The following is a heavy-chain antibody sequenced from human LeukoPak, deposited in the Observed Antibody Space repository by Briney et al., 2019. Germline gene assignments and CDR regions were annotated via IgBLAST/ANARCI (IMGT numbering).Heavy chain of an antibody. Sequence: PSETLSLTCSVSGGSISGYYWSWSRQAPGKGVEGIGNLFYKRGAWYKSSLKSRVTTSVDTSKNELSLTLTSVTAADTAVYYCARWILSPRITIFGVVRDVWGKGTTVTVSS. CDR2: LFYKRGA. V-gene: IGHV4-59*01. J-gene: IGHJ6*04. D-gene: IGHD3-3*01. CDR3: ARWILSPRITIFGVVRDV. CDR1: GGSISGYY.